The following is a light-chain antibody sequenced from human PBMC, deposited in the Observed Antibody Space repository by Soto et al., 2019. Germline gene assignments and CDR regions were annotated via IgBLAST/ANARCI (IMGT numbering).Light chain of an antibody. Sequence: GESVTITCRASQVISTSLAWYQVKPGKAPKLLIYAASTLESGAPSRFSATVAGTECSLTITSLQPEDVETDYCQQLFDSPITFGQGTRLEIK. CDR1: QVISTS. CDR2: AAS. CDR3: QQLFDSPIT. J-gene: IGKJ5*01. V-gene: IGKV1-9*01.